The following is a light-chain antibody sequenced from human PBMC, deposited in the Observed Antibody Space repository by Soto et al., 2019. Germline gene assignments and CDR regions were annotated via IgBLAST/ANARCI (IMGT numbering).Light chain of an antibody. Sequence: EMVLTQSPGTLSLSPGERATLSCRAIQSVPSKYLAWYQQNPGQAPRLLIYDASNRATGIPARFSGSGSGTDFTLTISSLEPDDSAVYYCQQRSHWPPITFGQGTRLEIK. J-gene: IGKJ5*01. V-gene: IGKV3-11*01. CDR3: QQRSHWPPIT. CDR1: QSVPSKY. CDR2: DAS.